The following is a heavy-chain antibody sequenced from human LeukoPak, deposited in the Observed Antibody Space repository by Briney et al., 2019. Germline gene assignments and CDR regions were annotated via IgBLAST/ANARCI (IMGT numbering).Heavy chain of an antibody. J-gene: IGHJ4*02. CDR1: GGTFSSYA. D-gene: IGHD7-27*01. CDR3: ARGHGDYYFDY. CDR2: IIPIFGTA. Sequence: SVKVFCKASGGTFSSYAITWVRQAPGQGLEWMGGIIPIFGTANYAQKFQGRVTITADESTSTAYMELSSLRSEDTAVYYCARGHGDYYFDYWGQGTLVTVSS. V-gene: IGHV1-69*01.